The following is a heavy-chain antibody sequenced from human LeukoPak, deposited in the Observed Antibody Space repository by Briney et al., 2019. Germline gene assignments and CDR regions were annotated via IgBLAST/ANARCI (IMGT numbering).Heavy chain of an antibody. Sequence: GGPLRLSCAASGFTFSNYVMNWVRQAPGKGLEWVSGISGSGDSTYYADSVKGRFTISRDNSKNTLFLQMNSLRAEDTAAYYCAKVRAPSGWFNSDYWGQGTLVTVSS. J-gene: IGHJ4*02. D-gene: IGHD6-19*01. CDR3: AKVRAPSGWFNSDY. CDR2: ISGSGDST. V-gene: IGHV3-23*01. CDR1: GFTFSNYV.